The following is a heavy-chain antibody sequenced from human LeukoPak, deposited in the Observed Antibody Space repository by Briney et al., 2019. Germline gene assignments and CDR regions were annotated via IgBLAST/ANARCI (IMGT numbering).Heavy chain of an antibody. CDR1: GFTVSSNY. D-gene: IGHD3-10*01. CDR3: ASPYYYGSGSYNLVAFDI. J-gene: IGHJ3*02. Sequence: GGSLRLSCAASGFTVSSNYMSWVRQAPGKGLEWVSVIYSGGSTYYADSVKGRFTISRDNSKNTLYLQMNSLRAEDAAVYYCASPYYYGSGSYNLVAFDIWGQGTMVTVSS. V-gene: IGHV3-66*01. CDR2: IYSGGST.